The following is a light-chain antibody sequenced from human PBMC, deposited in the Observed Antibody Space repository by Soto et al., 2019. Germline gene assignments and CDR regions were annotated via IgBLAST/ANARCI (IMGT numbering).Light chain of an antibody. Sequence: QSVLTQPASVSGSPGQSITISCTGTSNDVGAYNYVSWYQQHPGKAPKLLIHEVSNRPSGVSNRFSGSKSGNTASLTISGLQAEDEAHYYCSAYTRRTTASWVFGGGTKVTVL. J-gene: IGLJ3*02. V-gene: IGLV2-14*01. CDR2: EVS. CDR3: SAYTRRTTASWV. CDR1: SNDVGAYNY.